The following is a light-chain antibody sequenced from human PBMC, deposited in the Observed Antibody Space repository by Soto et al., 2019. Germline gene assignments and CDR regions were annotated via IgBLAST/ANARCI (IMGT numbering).Light chain of an antibody. V-gene: IGLV1-44*01. CDR2: SNN. CDR3: AAWDDSLNGYV. J-gene: IGLJ1*01. CDR1: SSNIGSNT. Sequence: QSGLTQPPSASGTPGQRVTISCSGSSSNIGSNTVNWYQQLPGTAPKLLIYSNNQRPSGVPDRFSGSKSGTSASLAISVLQSEDEADYYCAAWDDSLNGYVFGTGTKVTV.